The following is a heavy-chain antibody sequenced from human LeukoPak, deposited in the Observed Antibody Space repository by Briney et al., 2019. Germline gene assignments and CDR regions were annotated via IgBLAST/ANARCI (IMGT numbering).Heavy chain of an antibody. J-gene: IGHJ4*02. D-gene: IGHD4-17*01. CDR2: IYDSEST. V-gene: IGHV4-39*01. CDR1: GGSISSSNYY. Sequence: PSETLSLTCTVSGGSISSSNYYWGWIRQPPGKGLEWIGSIYDSESTHSNPSLKSRVTISIDTSKRRFSLCLSSGTASVTAGYFCAIHSGTTTVVFDYWGQGALVTVSS. CDR3: AIHSGTTTVVFDY.